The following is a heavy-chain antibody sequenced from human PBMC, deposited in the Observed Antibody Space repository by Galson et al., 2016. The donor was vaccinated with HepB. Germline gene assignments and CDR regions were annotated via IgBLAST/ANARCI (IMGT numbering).Heavy chain of an antibody. CDR2: IYSGGST. V-gene: IGHV3-66*02. J-gene: IGHJ4*02. D-gene: IGHD2-8*02. CDR3: ARRSDSLLVVTGDC. Sequence: SLRLSCAASGFTVSSNYMTWVRQAPGKGPEWVSVIYSGGSTSYADSVKGRFTITRDSSKNTQYLQMNSLRTEDTAVYYCARRSDSLLVVTGDCWGQGTLVTVSS. CDR1: GFTVSSNY.